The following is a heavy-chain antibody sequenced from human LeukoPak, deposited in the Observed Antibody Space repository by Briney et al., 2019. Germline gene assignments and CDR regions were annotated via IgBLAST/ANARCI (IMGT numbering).Heavy chain of an antibody. Sequence: GASVKVSCKASGYSFTNNYIHWVRQAPGQGLEWMGMINPSDGSTNYAQDFQGRVTMTRDMSTSTVYMELSSLRSEDTAVYYCARVQGYYDSSGLDYWGQGTLVTVSS. CDR3: ARVQGYYDSSGLDY. CDR2: INPSDGST. V-gene: IGHV1-46*01. D-gene: IGHD3-22*01. CDR1: GYSFTNNY. J-gene: IGHJ4*02.